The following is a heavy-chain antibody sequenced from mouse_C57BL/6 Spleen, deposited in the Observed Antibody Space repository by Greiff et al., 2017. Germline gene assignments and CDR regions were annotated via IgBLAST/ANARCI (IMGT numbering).Heavy chain of an antibody. CDR3: TPGTAGYSDY. CDR1: GFTFSDAW. D-gene: IGHD3-2*02. J-gene: IGHJ2*01. CDR2: IRNKATNHAT. V-gene: IGHV6-6*01. Sequence: EVKLMESGGGLVQPGGSMKLSCAASGFTFSDAWMDWVRQSPEKGLEWVAEIRNKATNHATYYAESEKGRFTISRDESKSSVYLQMNSLRAEDTGIIDCTPGTAGYSDYWGQGTTLTVSS.